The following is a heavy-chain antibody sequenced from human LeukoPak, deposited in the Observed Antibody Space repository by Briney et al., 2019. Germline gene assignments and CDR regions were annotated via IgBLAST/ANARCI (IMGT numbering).Heavy chain of an antibody. D-gene: IGHD1-26*01. J-gene: IGHJ6*02. V-gene: IGHV3-23*01. Sequence: TGGSLRLSCAASGFTFSTYALNWARQTPEKGLEWVSAILGSGGTTYYADSVKGRFTVSRDNSKNMLYLQMNSLRADDTAVYYCAREVIVGVTGYYYGMDVWGQGTTVTVSS. CDR1: GFTFSTYA. CDR3: AREVIVGVTGYYYGMDV. CDR2: ILGSGGTT.